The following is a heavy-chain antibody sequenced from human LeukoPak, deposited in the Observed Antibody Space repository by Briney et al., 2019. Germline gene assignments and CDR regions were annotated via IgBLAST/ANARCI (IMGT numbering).Heavy chain of an antibody. Sequence: PSETLSLTCTVSGGSITSGGYSWSWVRQPPGKALEWVGYIYHSGDTYYSPSLESRVTISLDRSKNQVSLRLMSVTAADTAVYFCARAVVRRRPPDFWGQGTLVTVSS. D-gene: IGHD6-25*01. CDR2: IYHSGDT. CDR1: GGSITSGGYS. V-gene: IGHV4-30-2*01. J-gene: IGHJ4*02. CDR3: ARAVVRRRPPDF.